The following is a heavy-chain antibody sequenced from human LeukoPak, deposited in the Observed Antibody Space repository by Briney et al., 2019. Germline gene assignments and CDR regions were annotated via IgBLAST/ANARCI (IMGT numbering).Heavy chain of an antibody. J-gene: IGHJ6*03. Sequence: RARSLRLSCAASGFTFSKYWMNWVRQAPGKGLVWVSRINSDGSSTSYADSVKGRFTISRDNAKNTLYLQMNSLRAEDTAVYYCARVSSGSYFGYYYYYMDVWGKGTTVTVSS. CDR3: ARVSSGSYFGYYYYYMDV. CDR2: INSDGSST. CDR1: GFTFSKYW. V-gene: IGHV3-74*01. D-gene: IGHD1-26*01.